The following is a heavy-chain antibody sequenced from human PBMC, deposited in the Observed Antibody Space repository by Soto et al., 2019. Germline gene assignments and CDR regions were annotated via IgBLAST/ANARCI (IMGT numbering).Heavy chain of an antibody. CDR1: GYTFTSYG. Sequence: ASVKVSCKGLGYTFTSYGISWVRQAPGQGLEWMGWIRPNDGHTNYAQKFQDRVTMTRDTSTTTVYMDLRSLGSDDTAVYYCAIIGSGEYSDFDYWGPGTLVTVSS. D-gene: IGHD5-18*01. V-gene: IGHV1-18*01. CDR3: AIIGSGEYSDFDY. J-gene: IGHJ4*02. CDR2: IRPNDGHT.